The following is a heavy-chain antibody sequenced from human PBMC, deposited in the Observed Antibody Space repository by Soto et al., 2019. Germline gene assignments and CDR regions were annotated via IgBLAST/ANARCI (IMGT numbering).Heavy chain of an antibody. CDR3: ARGCRYCSSTSCHHAFDI. Sequence: GGSLRLSCAASGFTFSSYWMHWVRQAPGKGLVWVSRINSDGSSTSYEDSVKGRFTISRDNAKNTLYLQMNSLRAEDTAVYYCARGCRYCSSTSCHHAFDIWGQGTMVTVSS. V-gene: IGHV3-74*01. CDR2: INSDGSST. CDR1: GFTFSSYW. D-gene: IGHD2-2*01. J-gene: IGHJ3*02.